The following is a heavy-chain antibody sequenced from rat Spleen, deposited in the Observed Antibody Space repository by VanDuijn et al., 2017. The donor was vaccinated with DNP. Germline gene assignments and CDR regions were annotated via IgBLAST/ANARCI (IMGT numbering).Heavy chain of an antibody. J-gene: IGHJ2*01. V-gene: IGHV5-7*01. CDR1: RITFSDHN. Sequence: EVQLVESGGGLVQPGRSLKLSCAVSRITFSDHNMAWVRQAPKRGLEWVATISYDGSDTYYRDSVKGRFTISRDNAKSTLYLQMDSLRPEDTATYYCAGRPPPTRGPFDYWGQGVMVTVSS. CDR2: ISYDGSDT. CDR3: AGRPPPTRGPFDY. D-gene: IGHD1-4*01.